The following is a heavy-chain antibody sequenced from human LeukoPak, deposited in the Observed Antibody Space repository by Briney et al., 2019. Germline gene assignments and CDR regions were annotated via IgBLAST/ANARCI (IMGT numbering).Heavy chain of an antibody. V-gene: IGHV4-34*01. Sequence: PSETLSLTCAVYGGSFSGYYWSWIRQPPGKGLEWIGEINHSGSTNYNPSLKSRITISVDTSKNQFSLKLSSVTAADTAVYYCARRIRANYDILTGYYNFRSKFGGDFDYWGQGTLVTVSS. CDR1: GGSFSGYY. J-gene: IGHJ4*02. CDR2: INHSGST. CDR3: ARRIRANYDILTGYYNFRSKFGGDFDY. D-gene: IGHD3-9*01.